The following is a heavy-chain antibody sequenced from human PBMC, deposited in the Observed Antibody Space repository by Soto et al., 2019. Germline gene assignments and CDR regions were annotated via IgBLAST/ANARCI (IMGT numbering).Heavy chain of an antibody. J-gene: IGHJ5*02. CDR1: GYTFTSYD. CDR3: ARARSSIADDWFDP. D-gene: IGHD6-6*01. V-gene: IGHV1-8*01. CDR2: MNPNSGNT. Sequence: GASVKVSCKASGYTFTSYDINWVRQATGQGLEWMGWMNPNSGNTGYAQKLQGRVTMTRNTSISTAYMELSSLRSEDTAVYYCARARSSIADDWFDPWGQGTLVTVSS.